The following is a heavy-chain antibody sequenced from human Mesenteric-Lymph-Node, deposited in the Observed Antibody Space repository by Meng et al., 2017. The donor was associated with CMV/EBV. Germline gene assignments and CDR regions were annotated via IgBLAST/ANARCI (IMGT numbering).Heavy chain of an antibody. CDR3: ARRGSRFLEWTNTWFDP. CDR2: IHHSGTT. J-gene: IGHJ5*02. Sequence: SISNSNWWSWVRQSPGKGLEWIGEIHHSGTTNYSPSLMNRVTILVDKSKNQFSLTMISVTAADTATYYCARRGSRFLEWTNTWFDPWGQGTLVTVS. CDR1: SISNSNW. V-gene: IGHV4-4*02. D-gene: IGHD3-3*01.